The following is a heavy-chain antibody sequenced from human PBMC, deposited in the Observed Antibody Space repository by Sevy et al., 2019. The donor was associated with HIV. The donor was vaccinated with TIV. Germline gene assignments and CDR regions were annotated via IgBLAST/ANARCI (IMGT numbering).Heavy chain of an antibody. D-gene: IGHD3-16*01. J-gene: IGHJ5*02. CDR2: IYHSGST. Sequence: SETLSLTCTVSGGSIRSGGRYWTWIRQHPGKGLEWIGNIYHSGSTDYNPSLKSRLTISIDTSKNQFSLNLSSVTAADTAVYYCARGQRDYANYAVDYFDPWGQGTLVTVSS. CDR3: ARGQRDYANYAVDYFDP. CDR1: GGSIRSGGRY. V-gene: IGHV4-31*03.